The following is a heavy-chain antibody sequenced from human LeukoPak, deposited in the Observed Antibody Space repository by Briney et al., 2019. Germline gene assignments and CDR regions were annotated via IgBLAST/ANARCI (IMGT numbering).Heavy chain of an antibody. CDR3: ARPFYSSSRLPIDP. CDR1: GYTFTSYD. CDR2: MNPNRGNT. J-gene: IGHJ5*02. D-gene: IGHD6-6*01. Sequence: VASVKVTCKASGYTFTSYDINWVRQATGQGLEWMGWMNPNRGNTGDAQKLQGRFTMTRNASISTAYMELSSLRSEDTAVYYCARPFYSSSRLPIDPWGQGTLVTVSS. V-gene: IGHV1-8*01.